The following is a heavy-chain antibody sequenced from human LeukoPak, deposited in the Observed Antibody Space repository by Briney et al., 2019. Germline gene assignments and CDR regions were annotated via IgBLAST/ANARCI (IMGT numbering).Heavy chain of an antibody. V-gene: IGHV3-30-3*01. J-gene: IGHJ4*02. CDR1: GFTFSSYA. Sequence: GGSLRLSCAASGFTFSSYAMHWVGQAAGKGLEWVAVVSYDGSNKYYADSVKGRFTISRDNSKNTLYLQMNSLRAEDTAVYYCARGSWRLVRGAASFESWGQGTLVTVSS. D-gene: IGHD3-10*01. CDR3: ARGSWRLVRGAASFES. CDR2: VSYDGSNK.